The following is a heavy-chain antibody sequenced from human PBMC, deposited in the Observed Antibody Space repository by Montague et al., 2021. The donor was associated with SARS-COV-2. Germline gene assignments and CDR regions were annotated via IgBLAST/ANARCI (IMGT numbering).Heavy chain of an antibody. V-gene: IGHV4-34*01. D-gene: IGHD2-21*02. CDR2: IHYIGNT. Sequence: SETLSLTCAVYGGSFSGYYWNWIRQPPGKGLELIGSIHYIGNTYYNPSLESRVTISVDTSENQFSLKLRSVIAADTAVHYCARLLPDGTVVATDIPFDSWGQGTLVTVSS. J-gene: IGHJ4*02. CDR1: GGSFSGYY. CDR3: ARLLPDGTVVATDIPFDS.